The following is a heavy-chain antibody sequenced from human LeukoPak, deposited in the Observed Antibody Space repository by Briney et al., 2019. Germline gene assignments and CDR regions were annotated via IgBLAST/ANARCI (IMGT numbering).Heavy chain of an antibody. V-gene: IGHV5-51*01. Sequence: GESLKISCEGSGYSFTTYWIGWVRQMPGKGLEWVGIIFPTNSDTKYSPSFQGQVTISADKSINTAYLQWSSLKASDTATYYCARHVETGGWGNPGFEYWGQGTLVTVSS. D-gene: IGHD4-23*01. CDR1: GYSFTTYW. J-gene: IGHJ4*02. CDR2: IFPTNSDT. CDR3: ARHVETGGWGNPGFEY.